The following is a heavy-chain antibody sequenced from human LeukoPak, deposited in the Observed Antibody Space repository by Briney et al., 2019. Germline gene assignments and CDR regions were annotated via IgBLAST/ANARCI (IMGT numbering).Heavy chain of an antibody. CDR3: ARGSTPAYSSSWYAFGY. Sequence: GRSLRLSCAASGFTFSSYAMHWVCQAPGKGLEWVAVISYDGSNKYYADSVKGRFTISRDNSKNTLYLQMNSLRAEDTAVYYCARGSTPAYSSSWYAFGYWGQGTLVTVSS. CDR1: GFTFSSYA. CDR2: ISYDGSNK. V-gene: IGHV3-30*04. J-gene: IGHJ4*02. D-gene: IGHD6-13*01.